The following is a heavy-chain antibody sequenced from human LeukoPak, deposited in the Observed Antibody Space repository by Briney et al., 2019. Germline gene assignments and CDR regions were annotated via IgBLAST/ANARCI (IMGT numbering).Heavy chain of an antibody. CDR2: IIPIFGTA. Sequence: GASVKVSCKDSGGTFSSYAISWVRQAPGQGLEWMGGIIPIFGTANYAQKFQGRVTITADESTSTAYMELSSLRSEDTAVYYCARYYYDSSGYYQFDYWGQGTLVTVSS. D-gene: IGHD3-22*01. V-gene: IGHV1-69*13. CDR3: ARYYYDSSGYYQFDY. J-gene: IGHJ4*02. CDR1: GGTFSSYA.